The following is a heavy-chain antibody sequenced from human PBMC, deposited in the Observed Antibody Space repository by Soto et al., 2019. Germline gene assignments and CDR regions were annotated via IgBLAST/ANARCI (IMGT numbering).Heavy chain of an antibody. CDR3: GRTYGGNWYFDL. D-gene: IGHD4-17*01. J-gene: IGHJ2*01. Sequence: GGSLRLSCAASGFTFSSYWMSWVRQAPGEGLEWVDNIKQDGSEKYYVDSVKGRFTISRDNDKNSLYLQMNSLSAEDSAVYYCGRTYGGNWYFDLWGRGTLVTVSS. CDR1: GFTFSSYW. V-gene: IGHV3-7*01. CDR2: IKQDGSEK.